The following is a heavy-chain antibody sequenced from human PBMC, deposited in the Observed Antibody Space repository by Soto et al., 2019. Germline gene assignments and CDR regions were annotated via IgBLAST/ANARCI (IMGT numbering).Heavy chain of an antibody. CDR3: ARRHDILTGYYL. Sequence: SETLSLTCTVSGGSISSSSYYWGWIRQPPGKGLEWIGSIYYSGSTYYNPSLKSRVTISVDTSKNQFSLKLSSVTAADTAVYYCARRHDILTGYYLWGQGTMVTVSS. J-gene: IGHJ3*01. D-gene: IGHD3-9*01. V-gene: IGHV4-39*01. CDR1: GGSISSSSYY. CDR2: IYYSGST.